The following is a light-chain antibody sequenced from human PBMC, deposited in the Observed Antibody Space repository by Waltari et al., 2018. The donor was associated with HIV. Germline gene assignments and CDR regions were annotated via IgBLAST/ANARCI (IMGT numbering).Light chain of an antibody. CDR2: GAS. CDR1: QNIKNN. V-gene: IGKV3-15*01. Sequence: EIVMTQSPATLSASPGERATLSCRASQNIKNNLAWYQQKPGQAPRLLIHGASTTDTGISARFSGSGSGTEFSLTIGSLQSEDFAVYYCQQYHNWPSTFGPGTRVEMK. J-gene: IGKJ3*01. CDR3: QQYHNWPST.